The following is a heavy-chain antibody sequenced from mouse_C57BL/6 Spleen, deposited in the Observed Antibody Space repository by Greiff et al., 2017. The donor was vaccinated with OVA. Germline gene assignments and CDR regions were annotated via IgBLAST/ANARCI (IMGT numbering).Heavy chain of an antibody. CDR3: ARILRRDYAMDY. CDR2: ISDGGSYT. Sequence: EVMLVESGGGLVKPGGSLKLSCAASGFTFSSYAMSWVRQTPEKRLEWVATISDGGSYTYYPDNVKGRFTISRDNAKNNLYLQMSHLKSEDTAMYYCARILRRDYAMDYWGQGTSVTVSS. J-gene: IGHJ4*01. V-gene: IGHV5-4*03. D-gene: IGHD1-1*01. CDR1: GFTFSSYA.